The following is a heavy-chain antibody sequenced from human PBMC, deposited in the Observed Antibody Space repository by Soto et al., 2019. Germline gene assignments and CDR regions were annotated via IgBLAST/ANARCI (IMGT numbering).Heavy chain of an antibody. D-gene: IGHD1-1*01. V-gene: IGHV4-39*01. Sequence: PSETLSLTCTVSGGSISSSSYYWGWIRQPPGKGLEWIGSIYYSGSTYYNPSLKSRVTISVDTSKNQFSLKLSSVTAADTAVYYCARHPGLQRTYFDYWGQGTLVTVSS. J-gene: IGHJ4*02. CDR3: ARHPGLQRTYFDY. CDR2: IYYSGST. CDR1: GGSISSSSYY.